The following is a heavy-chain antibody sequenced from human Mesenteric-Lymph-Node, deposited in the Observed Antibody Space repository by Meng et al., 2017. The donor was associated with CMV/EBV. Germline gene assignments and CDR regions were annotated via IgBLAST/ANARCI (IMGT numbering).Heavy chain of an antibody. J-gene: IGHJ4*02. V-gene: IGHV3-30*02. CDR2: IRYDGSNK. CDR1: GFTFSNYG. CDR3: AKGEGSDFWSGYYPDY. D-gene: IGHD3-3*01. Sequence: GESLKISCAASGFTFSNYGMHWVRQAPGKGLEWVAFIRYDGSNKYYTDSVKGRFTISRDNSKNTMYLQMNSLTPEDTAAYYCAKGEGSDFWSGYYPDYWGQGTLVTVSS.